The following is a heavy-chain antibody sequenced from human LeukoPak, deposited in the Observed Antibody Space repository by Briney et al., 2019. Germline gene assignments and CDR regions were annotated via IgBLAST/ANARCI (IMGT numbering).Heavy chain of an antibody. CDR1: GYTFPSYY. CDR3: ARDPPEWELPHDY. D-gene: IGHD1-26*01. J-gene: IGHJ4*02. CDR2: INPSGGT. V-gene: IGHV1-46*01. Sequence: ASVKVSCKAFGYTFPSYYVHWVRQAPGQGLEWMGIINPSGGTNYAQKFQGRVTMTRDTSTSTVYMELSSLRSEDTAVYYCARDPPEWELPHDYWGQGTLVTVSS.